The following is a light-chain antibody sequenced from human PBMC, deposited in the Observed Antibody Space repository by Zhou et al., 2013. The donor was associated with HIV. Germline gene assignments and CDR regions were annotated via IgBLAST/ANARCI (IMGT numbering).Light chain of an antibody. CDR2: AAS. CDR1: QAISNS. V-gene: IGKV1-NL1*01. Sequence: DIQMTQSPSSLSASVGDRVTITCRASQAISNSLAWYQQRAGKAPKLLLYAASRLASGVPSRFSGTGSGTHYTLTISSLQPEDFATYYCQQYFTTPLTFGGGTRVEIK. CDR3: QQYFTTPLT. J-gene: IGKJ4*01.